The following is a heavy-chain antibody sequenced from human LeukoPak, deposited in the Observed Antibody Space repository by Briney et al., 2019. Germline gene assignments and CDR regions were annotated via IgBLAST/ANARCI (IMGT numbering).Heavy chain of an antibody. Sequence: PGGSLRPSCAASGFTFSSYSMNWVRQAPGKGLEWVSSISSSSSYIYYADSVKGRFTISRDNSKNTLYLQMNSLRAEDTAVYYCARDSGSYYYYMDVWGKGTTVTVSS. J-gene: IGHJ6*03. CDR3: ARDSGSYYYYMDV. D-gene: IGHD1-26*01. CDR2: ISSSSSYI. V-gene: IGHV3-21*04. CDR1: GFTFSSYS.